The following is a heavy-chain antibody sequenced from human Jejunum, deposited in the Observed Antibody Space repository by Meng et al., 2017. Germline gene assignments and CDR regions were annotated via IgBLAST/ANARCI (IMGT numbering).Heavy chain of an antibody. CDR3: ARGSGHYHSQSDY. CDR1: GYTFTNSP. CDR2: INTDTGNP. J-gene: IGHJ4*02. D-gene: IGHD1-26*01. Sequence: ASVKVSCKASGYTFTNSPMNWVRQAPGQGLKWMGWINTDTGNPAYAQGLTGRFVFSLDTSVSTAYLQISSLKNEDTAVFYYARGSGHYHSQSDYWGQGTLVTVSS. V-gene: IGHV7-4-1*02.